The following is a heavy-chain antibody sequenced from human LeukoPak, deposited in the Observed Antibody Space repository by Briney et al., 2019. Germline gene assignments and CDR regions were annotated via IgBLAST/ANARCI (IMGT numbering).Heavy chain of an antibody. V-gene: IGHV3-21*01. J-gene: IGHJ4*02. CDR1: GFNFSSYS. Sequence: PGGSLRLSCAASGFNFSSYSTNWVRQAPGKGLEWVSSTSSSSSFRYYADSAKGRFTISRDNAKNSLYLQMNSLRAEDTAVYYCARESSGYFYWGQGTLVTVSS. CDR3: ARESSGYFY. CDR2: TSSSSSFR. D-gene: IGHD3-22*01.